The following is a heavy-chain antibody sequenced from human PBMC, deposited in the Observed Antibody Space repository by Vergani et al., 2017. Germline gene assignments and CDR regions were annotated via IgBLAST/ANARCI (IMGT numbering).Heavy chain of an antibody. D-gene: IGHD2-2*01. CDR1: GYSFTSYW. CDR3: ARRGGGYCSRTSCPNYYYYMDV. CDR2: IYHGDSDT. Sequence: EVQLVQSGAEVKTPGESLTISCKGSGYSFTSYWIGCVRQMPGKGLEWMWIIYHGDSDTSYSPSFQGQVTISADKSISTAYLQWSSLKASDTAMYYCARRGGGYCSRTSCPNYYYYMDVWGKGTTVTVSS. J-gene: IGHJ6*03. V-gene: IGHV5-51*01.